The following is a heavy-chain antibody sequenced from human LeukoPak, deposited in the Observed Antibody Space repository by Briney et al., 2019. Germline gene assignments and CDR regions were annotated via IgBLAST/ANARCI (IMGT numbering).Heavy chain of an antibody. Sequence: SVKVSCKTSGGTFNNSAISWVRQAPGQGLEWLGGIMPLFGTAGYAQKFQGRVTITKDESTRTAYLELTSLTSDDTAVYYCARDVHGDYGSGWFDPWGQGTLVSVSS. CDR3: ARDVHGDYGSGWFDP. D-gene: IGHD4-17*01. CDR2: IMPLFGTA. V-gene: IGHV1-69*05. CDR1: GGTFNNSA. J-gene: IGHJ5*02.